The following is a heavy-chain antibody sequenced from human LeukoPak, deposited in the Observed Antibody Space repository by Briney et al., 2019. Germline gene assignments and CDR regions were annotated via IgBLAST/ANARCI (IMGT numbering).Heavy chain of an antibody. Sequence: SETLSFTCTVSGGSISSYYWSWIRQPAGKGLEWIGRIYTSGSTNYNPSLKSRVTMSVDTSKNQFSLKLSSVTAADTAVYYCARGNYQLQRRAFDIWGQGTMVTVSS. CDR1: GGSISSYY. CDR3: ARGNYQLQRRAFDI. J-gene: IGHJ3*02. CDR2: IYTSGST. V-gene: IGHV4-4*07. D-gene: IGHD2-2*01.